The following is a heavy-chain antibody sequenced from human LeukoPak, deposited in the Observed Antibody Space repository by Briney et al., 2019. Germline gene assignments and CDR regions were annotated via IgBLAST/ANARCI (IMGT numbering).Heavy chain of an antibody. CDR1: GFTLSSYE. J-gene: IGHJ4*02. Sequence: PGGSLRLSCTASGFTLSSYEMSWVRQAPGKGLEWVSSIDYSGGSTYYADSVKGRFTISRDNSKNTLYLQLNSLRGDDTAVYYCARDRYYYDSSGYSLFDYWGQGTLVTVSS. CDR2: IDYSGGST. V-gene: IGHV3-23*01. D-gene: IGHD3-22*01. CDR3: ARDRYYYDSSGYSLFDY.